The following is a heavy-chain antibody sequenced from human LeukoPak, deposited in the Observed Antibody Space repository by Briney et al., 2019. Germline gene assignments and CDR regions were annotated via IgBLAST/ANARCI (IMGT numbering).Heavy chain of an antibody. D-gene: IGHD4-17*01. Sequence: GGSLRLSCAASGFTFSSYGMHWVRQAPDKGLEWVAVIWYDGRNIDYAESVKGRFTISRDNSKNTLYLQMNSLRAEDTAVYYCAKDQLTTEYYYYYGMDVWGQGTTVTVSS. CDR1: GFTFSSYG. CDR2: IWYDGRNI. V-gene: IGHV3-33*06. J-gene: IGHJ6*02. CDR3: AKDQLTTEYYYYYGMDV.